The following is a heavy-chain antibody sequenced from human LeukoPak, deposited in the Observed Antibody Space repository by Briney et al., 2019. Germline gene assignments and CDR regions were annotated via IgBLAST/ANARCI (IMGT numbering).Heavy chain of an antibody. D-gene: IGHD3-9*01. J-gene: IGHJ6*03. Sequence: SVKVSCKASGGTFSSYAISWVRQAPGQGLEWMGGIIPIFGTANYAQKFQGRVTITADESTSTAYMELSSLRSEDTAVYYCARDFHDILTGYSPKHYYYMDVWGKGTTVTISS. CDR3: ARDFHDILTGYSPKHYYYMDV. CDR1: GGTFSSYA. V-gene: IGHV1-69*13. CDR2: IIPIFGTA.